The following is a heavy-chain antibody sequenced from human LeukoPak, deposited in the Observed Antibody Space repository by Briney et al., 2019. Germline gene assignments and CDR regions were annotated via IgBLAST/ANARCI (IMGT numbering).Heavy chain of an antibody. CDR1: GXSTSSYY. Sequence: SETLSLTCTVSGXSTSSYYWSWIRQPPGKGLEWIGHIYYSGSTHHNPSLKSRVTISVDTSKNQFSLKLSSVTATDTAVYYCARSLLSAGSGSYGFDPWGQGTLVTV. D-gene: IGHD3-10*01. CDR3: ARSLLSAGSGSYGFDP. CDR2: IYYSGST. J-gene: IGHJ5*02. V-gene: IGHV4-59*08.